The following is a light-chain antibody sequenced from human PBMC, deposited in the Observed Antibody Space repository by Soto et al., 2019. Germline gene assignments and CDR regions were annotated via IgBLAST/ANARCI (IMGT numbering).Light chain of an antibody. CDR3: SAFSSSVAVV. V-gene: IGLV2-14*01. J-gene: IGLJ1*01. CDR1: SSDVGAYNY. CDR2: EVS. Sequence: QSVLTQPASVSGSPGQSITISCTGTSSDVGAYNYVSWYQQHPGKAPKLIIYEVSNRPSGISSRFSGSRSGNTASLTISGLQAEDEADYYCSAFSSSVAVVFGTGTKLTVL.